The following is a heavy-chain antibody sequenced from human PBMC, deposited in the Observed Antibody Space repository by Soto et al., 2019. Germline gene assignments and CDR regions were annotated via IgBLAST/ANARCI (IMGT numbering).Heavy chain of an antibody. V-gene: IGHV2-5*01. Sequence: SGPTLVNPTQTLTLTCTSSGFSLSTSGVGVGWIRQPPGKALEWLALIYWNDDKRYSPSLKSRLTITKDTSKNQVVLTMTNMDPVDTATYYCARDYYDSSGYLDAFDIWGQGTMVTVSS. D-gene: IGHD3-22*01. CDR3: ARDYYDSSGYLDAFDI. CDR2: IYWNDDK. CDR1: GFSLSTSGVG. J-gene: IGHJ3*02.